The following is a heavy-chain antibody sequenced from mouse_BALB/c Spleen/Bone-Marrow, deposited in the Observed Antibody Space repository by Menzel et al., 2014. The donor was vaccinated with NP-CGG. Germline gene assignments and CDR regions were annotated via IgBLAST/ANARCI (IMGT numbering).Heavy chain of an antibody. CDR1: GYTFTSYY. D-gene: IGHD2-4*01. CDR3: ARGRDYAWFAY. CDR2: IYPGNVNN. J-gene: IGHJ3*01. V-gene: IGHV1S56*01. Sequence: QVQLQQSGPELVKPGASVRISCKASGYTFTSYYIHWVKQRPGQGLEWIGWIYPGNVNNKYNEKFKGKATLTADKSSSTAYMQLSSLTSEDSAIYFCARGRDYAWFAYWGQGTLVTVSA.